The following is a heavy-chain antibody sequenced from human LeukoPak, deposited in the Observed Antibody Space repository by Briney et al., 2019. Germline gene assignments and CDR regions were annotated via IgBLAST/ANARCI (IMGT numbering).Heavy chain of an antibody. V-gene: IGHV3-33*01. D-gene: IGHD6-13*01. J-gene: IGHJ4*02. CDR3: ARGFAGVGSSWPCCY. Sequence: GRSLRLSCAASGFTFSSYGMHWVRQAPGKGLEWVAVIWYDGSNKYYADSVKGRFTISRDNSENTLYLQMNSLRAEDTAVYYCARGFAGVGSSWPCCYWGQGTLVTVSS. CDR2: IWYDGSNK. CDR1: GFTFSSYG.